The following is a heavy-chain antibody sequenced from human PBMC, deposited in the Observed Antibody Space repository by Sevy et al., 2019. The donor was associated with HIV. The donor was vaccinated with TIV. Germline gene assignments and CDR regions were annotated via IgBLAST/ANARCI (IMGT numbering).Heavy chain of an antibody. CDR1: GGSISSSSYY. Sequence: SETLSLTCTVSGGSISSSSYYWGWIRQPTGKGLEWIGSIYYSGSTYYNPSLKSRVTISVDTSKNQFSLKLSSVTAADTAVYYCARQAVANWGGHFDYWGQGTLVTVSS. D-gene: IGHD7-27*01. CDR2: IYYSGST. V-gene: IGHV4-39*01. J-gene: IGHJ4*02. CDR3: ARQAVANWGGHFDY.